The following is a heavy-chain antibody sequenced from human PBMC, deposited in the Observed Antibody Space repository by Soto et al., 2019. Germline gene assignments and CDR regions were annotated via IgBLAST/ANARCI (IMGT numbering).Heavy chain of an antibody. CDR3: AREEDDYNYGRWFDP. J-gene: IGHJ5*02. Sequence: GASVKVSCKASGYTFTNHYIQWVRQAPGQGLEWMGIINPNGGSTSYAQKFQGRVTMTRDTSTSTVYMELSSLRSEDTAVYYCAREEDDYNYGRWFDPWGQGTLVTVSS. CDR2: INPNGGST. CDR1: GYTFTNHY. V-gene: IGHV1-46*01. D-gene: IGHD4-4*01.